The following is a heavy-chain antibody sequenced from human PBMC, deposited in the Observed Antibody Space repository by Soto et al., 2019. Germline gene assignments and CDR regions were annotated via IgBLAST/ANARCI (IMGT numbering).Heavy chain of an antibody. CDR1: GGSISSDY. CDR2: IHSGST. D-gene: IGHD3-10*01. Sequence: QVQLQESGPGLVKPSGTLSLTCTVSGGSISSDYWNWIRQPPGKGLEWIGYIHSGSTNYNASLRGRVTLSVDTSKNQFSLKLSSVTAADTAVYFCARHDGSRSTDYWGQGTLVTVSS. CDR3: ARHDGSRSTDY. V-gene: IGHV4-59*08. J-gene: IGHJ4*02.